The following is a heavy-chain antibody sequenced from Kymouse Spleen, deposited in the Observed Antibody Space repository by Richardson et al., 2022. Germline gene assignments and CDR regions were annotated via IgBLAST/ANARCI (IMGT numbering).Heavy chain of an antibody. CDR2: IWYDGSNK. CDR1: GFTFSSYG. J-gene: IGHJ4*02. D-gene: IGHD2-2*02. V-gene: IGHV3-33*01. Sequence: QVQLVESGGGVVQPGRSLRLSCAASGFTFSSYGMHWVRQAPGKGLEWVAVIWYDGSNKYYADSVKGRFTISRDNSKNTLYLQMNSLRAEDTAVYYCARDCSSTSCYGDYWGQGTLVTVSS. CDR3: ARDCSSTSCYGDY.